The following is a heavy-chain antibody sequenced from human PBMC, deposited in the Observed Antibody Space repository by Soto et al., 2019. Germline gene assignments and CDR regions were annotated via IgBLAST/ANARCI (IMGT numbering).Heavy chain of an antibody. Sequence: GGSLRLSCVASGFTFSTHAMSWVRQAPGKGLEWVSTFSGSGGNIYYAESVKGRLTISRDDSKNTLYLQMNSLRVEDAAVYYCAKDPPWTVGPLAMDVWGQGTTVTVSS. CDR1: GFTFSTHA. J-gene: IGHJ6*02. CDR3: AKDPPWTVGPLAMDV. CDR2: FSGSGGNI. D-gene: IGHD2-2*01. V-gene: IGHV3-23*01.